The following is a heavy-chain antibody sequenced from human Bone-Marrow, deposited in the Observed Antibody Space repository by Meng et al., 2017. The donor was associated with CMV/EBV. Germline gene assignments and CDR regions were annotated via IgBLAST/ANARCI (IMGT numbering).Heavy chain of an antibody. Sequence: ASVKVSCKASGYTFTTYDINWVRQATGQGLEWMGWMNPNSGNTGYAQKFQGRVTLTRVTSISTAYMELSSLTSDDTAVYYCARTRIEVEPDGRKIKYYNYGMDVWGQGPTVTVYS. CDR2: MNPNSGNT. CDR1: GYTFTTYD. V-gene: IGHV1-8*01. D-gene: IGHD2-2*01. J-gene: IGHJ6*02. CDR3: ARTRIEVEPDGRKIKYYNYGMDV.